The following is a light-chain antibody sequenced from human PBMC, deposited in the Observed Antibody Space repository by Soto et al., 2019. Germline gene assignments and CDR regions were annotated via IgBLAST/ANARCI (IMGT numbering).Light chain of an antibody. CDR3: CAYAGSYTVF. CDR1: SSDVGGYDY. CDR2: EVS. V-gene: IGLV2-14*01. Sequence: QSALTQPASVSGSPGQSITISCTGTSSDVGGYDYVSWYQLHPGKAPKLMIFEVSNRPSGVSYRFSGSKSGNTASLSISGLQAEDEADYYCCAYAGSYTVFFGGGTLLSV. J-gene: IGLJ2*01.